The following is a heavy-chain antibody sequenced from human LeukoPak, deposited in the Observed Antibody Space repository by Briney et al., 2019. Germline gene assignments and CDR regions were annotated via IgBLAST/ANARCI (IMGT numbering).Heavy chain of an antibody. V-gene: IGHV1-69*13. J-gene: IGHJ4*02. Sequence: GASVKVSCKASGGTFYSYAVSWVRQAPGQGLEWVGRIIPVFGITNYAQKFQDRVTITADESTSAAYMELSNLKSDDTAVYYCARGYNHGDHRYYFDVWGQGTLVTVSS. CDR1: GGTFYSYA. CDR3: ARGYNHGDHRYYFDV. D-gene: IGHD4-17*01. CDR2: IIPVFGIT.